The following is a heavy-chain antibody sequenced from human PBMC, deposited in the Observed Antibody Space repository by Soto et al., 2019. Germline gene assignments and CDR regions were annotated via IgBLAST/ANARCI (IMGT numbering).Heavy chain of an antibody. CDR2: IYYSGST. J-gene: IGHJ4*03. CDR1: GGAISSGGYY. Sequence: SEPLSLTCTVSGGAISSGGYYWSWIRQHPGKGLEWIGYIYYSGSTYYNPSLKSRVTISVDTSKNQYSLKLSSVTAADTAVYYCARSTYYYDSSGSHGFDYWGQGTMVTVSS. D-gene: IGHD3-22*01. V-gene: IGHV4-31*03. CDR3: ARSTYYYDSSGSHGFDY.